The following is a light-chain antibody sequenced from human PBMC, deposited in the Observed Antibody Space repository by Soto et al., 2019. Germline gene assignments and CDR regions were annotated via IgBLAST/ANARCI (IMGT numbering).Light chain of an antibody. CDR2: GVS. CDR3: QQYNNWRHT. V-gene: IGKV3D-15*01. Sequence: EIVMTQSPATLSVSPGERSTLSCMAIQSVSSKLAWFQQKPGQAPSLLIYGVSTRATGVPVRFSGSGSGTDFTLTINSLQSEDFAVYYCQQYNNWRHTFGQGTKVDIK. CDR1: QSVSSK. J-gene: IGKJ2*01.